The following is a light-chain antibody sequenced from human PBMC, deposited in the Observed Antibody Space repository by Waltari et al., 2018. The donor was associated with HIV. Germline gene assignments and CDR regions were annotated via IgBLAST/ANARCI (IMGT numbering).Light chain of an antibody. CDR3: QHYSNWPPWT. CDR1: QSVGTN. V-gene: IGKV3-15*01. J-gene: IGKJ1*01. Sequence: EILMTQFPATLSVSPGGSVTLPCRARQSVGTNLAWYQQKPGQAPRLLIYGASFTATDISDRFSGSGSGTDFTLTINSLQSEDFAVYYCQHYSNWPPWTFGPGTRVEMK. CDR2: GAS.